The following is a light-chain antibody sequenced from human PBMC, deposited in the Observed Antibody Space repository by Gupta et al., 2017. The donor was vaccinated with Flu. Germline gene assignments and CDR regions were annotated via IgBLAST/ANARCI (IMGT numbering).Light chain of an antibody. J-gene: IGKJ2*03. CDR1: QSVLYSSNNKNY. CDR2: WAS. CDR3: HQYYSTPYS. Sequence: DIVMTQSPDSLAVSLGERATINCKSSQSVLYSSNNKNYLAWYQQKPGQPPKLLIYWASTRESGVPDRCSGSGSGTDFTLTISSLQAEDVAVYYCHQYYSTPYSFGQGTKLEIK. V-gene: IGKV4-1*01.